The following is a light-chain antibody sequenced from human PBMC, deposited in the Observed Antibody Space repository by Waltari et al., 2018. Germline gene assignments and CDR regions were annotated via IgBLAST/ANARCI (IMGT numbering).Light chain of an antibody. J-gene: IGKJ5*01. CDR1: QGIKSL. Sequence: DIQMTQSPTSVSASVGDRVTITCRARQGIKSLLVWYQQKPGQAPKFLISAASSLEGGVPSRFSASGSGTDFTLTISSLQPEDFATYYCQQASRLPITFGQGTRLEIK. CDR2: AAS. V-gene: IGKV1D-12*01. CDR3: QQASRLPIT.